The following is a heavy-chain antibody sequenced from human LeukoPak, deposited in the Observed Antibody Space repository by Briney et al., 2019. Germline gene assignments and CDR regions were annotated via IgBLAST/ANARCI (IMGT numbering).Heavy chain of an antibody. V-gene: IGHV3-48*04. J-gene: IGHJ6*02. CDR1: GFTISSHW. CDR3: ARDTMVRGVIILPNYGMDV. D-gene: IGHD3-10*01. CDR2: ISSSGSTI. Sequence: GGSLRLSCAASGFTISSHWMSWVRQAPGKGLEWVSYISSSGSTIYYADSVKGRFTISRDNAKNSLYLQMNSLRAGDTAVYYCARDTMVRGVIILPNYGMDVWGQGTTVTVSS.